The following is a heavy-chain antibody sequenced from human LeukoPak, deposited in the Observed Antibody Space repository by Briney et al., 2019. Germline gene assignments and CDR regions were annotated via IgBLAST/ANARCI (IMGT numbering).Heavy chain of an antibody. J-gene: IGHJ4*02. D-gene: IGHD3-22*01. CDR1: GGSFSGYY. CDR3: ARGTGGLWYYDSSGYSLDY. Sequence: SETLSLTCAVYGGSFSGYYWSWIRQPPGKGLEWMGEINHSGSTNYNPSLKSRGTISVDTSKNQFSLKLSSVTAADTAVYYCARGTGGLWYYDSSGYSLDYWGQGTLVTVSS. CDR2: INHSGST. V-gene: IGHV4-34*01.